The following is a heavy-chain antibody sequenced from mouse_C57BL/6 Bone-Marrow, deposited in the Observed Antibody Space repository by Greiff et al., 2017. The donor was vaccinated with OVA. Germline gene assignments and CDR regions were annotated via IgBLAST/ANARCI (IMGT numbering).Heavy chain of an antibody. Sequence: VQLQQSGAELVRPGASVKLSCTASGFNIKDYYMHWVKQRPEQGLEWIGRIDPEDGDTEYAPKFQGKATMTADTSSNTAYLQLSSLTSEDTAVYYCNVEYYGSSYCYAMTYRGRGTPDKVSS. CDR1: GFNIKDYY. CDR2: IDPEDGDT. J-gene: IGHJ4*01. D-gene: IGHD1-1*01. CDR3: NVEYYGSSYCYAMTY. V-gene: IGHV14-1*01.